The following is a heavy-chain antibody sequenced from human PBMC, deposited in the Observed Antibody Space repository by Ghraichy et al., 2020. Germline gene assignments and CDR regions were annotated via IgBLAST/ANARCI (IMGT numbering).Heavy chain of an antibody. D-gene: IGHD6-13*01. V-gene: IGHV3-53*01. CDR3: AREGIAAAGTNRNYYYYYGMDV. CDR1: GFTVSSNY. Sequence: SCAASGFTVSSNYMSWVRQAPGKGLEWVSVIYSGGSTYYADSVKGRFTISRDNSKNTLYLQMNSLRAEDTAVYYCAREGIAAAGTNRNYYYYYGMDVWGQGTTVTVSS. CDR2: IYSGGST. J-gene: IGHJ6*02.